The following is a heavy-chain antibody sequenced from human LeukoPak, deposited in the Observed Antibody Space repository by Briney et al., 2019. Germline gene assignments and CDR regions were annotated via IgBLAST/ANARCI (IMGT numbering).Heavy chain of an antibody. Sequence: SETLSLTCAVYGGSFSGYYWSWIRQLPGKGLEWIGEINHSGSTNYNPSLKGRVTISVDTSKNQFSLKLSSVTAADTAVYYCARGSESIFDIWGQGTLVTVSS. CDR1: GGSFSGYY. J-gene: IGHJ4*02. CDR3: ARGSESIFDI. CDR2: INHSGST. D-gene: IGHD3-10*01. V-gene: IGHV4-34*01.